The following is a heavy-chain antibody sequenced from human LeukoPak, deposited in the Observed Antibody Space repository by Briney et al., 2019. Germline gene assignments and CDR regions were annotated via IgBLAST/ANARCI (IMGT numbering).Heavy chain of an antibody. J-gene: IGHJ4*02. CDR2: ITPIFGTA. CDR3: ARASWGCLSGGSCYSLDY. CDR1: GGTFSSYA. V-gene: IGHV1-69*05. D-gene: IGHD2-15*01. Sequence: GASVKVSCKASGGTFSSYAISWVRQAPGQGLEWMGGITPIFGTANYAQKFQGRVTITTDESTSTAYMELSSLRSEDTAVYYCARASWGCLSGGSCYSLDYWGQGTLVTVSS.